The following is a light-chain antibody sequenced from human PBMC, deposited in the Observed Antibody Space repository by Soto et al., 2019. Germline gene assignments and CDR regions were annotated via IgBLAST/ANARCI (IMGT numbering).Light chain of an antibody. CDR3: QQSYSLWT. V-gene: IGKV1-39*01. CDR1: QGISSY. Sequence: DIQMTQSPSSLSASVGDRVTITCRASQGISSYLNWYQQKPGKAPKLLIYAASSLQSGVPSRFSGSGSGTDFTLTISSLQREDFATYYCQQSYSLWTFGQGTKVEIK. J-gene: IGKJ1*01. CDR2: AAS.